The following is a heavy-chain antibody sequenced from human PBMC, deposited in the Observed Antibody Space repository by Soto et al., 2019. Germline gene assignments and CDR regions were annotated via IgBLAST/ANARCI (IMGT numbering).Heavy chain of an antibody. J-gene: IGHJ4*02. Sequence: EVQLVESGGGLVMPGGSLRLSCAASGFTFDNAWMNWVRQAQGKGLEWVGRSKRNVDGGTIDYAESVTGRFSISRDDSKNTLYLQMTSLKTEDTAVYYCTSGGPLGKYFDYWGQGTLVAVSS. CDR1: GFTFDNAW. CDR2: SKRNVDGGTI. D-gene: IGHD2-15*01. V-gene: IGHV3-15*07. CDR3: TSGGPLGKYFDY.